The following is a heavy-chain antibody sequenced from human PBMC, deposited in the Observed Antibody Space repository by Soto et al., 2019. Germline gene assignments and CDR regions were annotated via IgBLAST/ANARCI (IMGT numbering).Heavy chain of an antibody. V-gene: IGHV4-59*12. CDR1: GGSITSYY. D-gene: IGHD5-12*01. Sequence: SETLSLTCTVSGGSITSYYWSWIRQPPGKGLEWIGYIYSSGSTNYNPSLRSRVTISVDTSKNQFSLELSSVTAADTSVYYCARVIDTVATGGNAFDIWGQGTMVTVSS. J-gene: IGHJ3*02. CDR2: IYSSGST. CDR3: ARVIDTVATGGNAFDI.